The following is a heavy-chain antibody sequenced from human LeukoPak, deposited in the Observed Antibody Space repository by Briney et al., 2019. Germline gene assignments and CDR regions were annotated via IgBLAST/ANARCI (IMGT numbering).Heavy chain of an antibody. Sequence: GGSLRLSCAASGFTFSNYGMHWVRQAPGKGLEWVAVISYDESDKYYAGSVKGRFTISRDNSKNTLYLQMNSLRPEDTAVYYCAKGVVAATNAAYYGMDAWGQGTTVTVSS. V-gene: IGHV3-30*18. D-gene: IGHD2-15*01. CDR1: GFTFSNYG. J-gene: IGHJ6*02. CDR2: ISYDESDK. CDR3: AKGVVAATNAAYYGMDA.